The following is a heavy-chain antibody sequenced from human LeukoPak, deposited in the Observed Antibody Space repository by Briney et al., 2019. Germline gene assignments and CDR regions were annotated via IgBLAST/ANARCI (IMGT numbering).Heavy chain of an antibody. CDR1: GFTLSSYW. Sequence: GGSLRLSCAASGFTLSSYWMHWVRQAPGKGLVWVSRIKSDGRTNYADSVKGRFTISRDNAKNTVSLQMNSLRAEDTGVYYCARSPSEIGGYYPEYFRHWGQGTLVIVSS. V-gene: IGHV3-74*01. J-gene: IGHJ1*01. CDR3: ARSPSEIGGYYPEYFRH. CDR2: IKSDGRT. D-gene: IGHD3-22*01.